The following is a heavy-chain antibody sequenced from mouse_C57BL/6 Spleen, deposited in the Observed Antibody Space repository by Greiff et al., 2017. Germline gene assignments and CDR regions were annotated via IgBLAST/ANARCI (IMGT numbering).Heavy chain of an antibody. V-gene: IGHV1-81*01. CDR1: GYTFTSYG. CDR3: ARSGYSKYAMDY. Sequence: VMLVESGAELARPGASVKLSCKASGYTFTSYGISWVKQRTGQGLEWIGEIYPRSGNTYYNEKFKGKATLTADKSSSTAYMELRSLTSEDSAVYFCARSGYSKYAMDYWGQGTSVTVSS. D-gene: IGHD2-5*01. J-gene: IGHJ4*01. CDR2: IYPRSGNT.